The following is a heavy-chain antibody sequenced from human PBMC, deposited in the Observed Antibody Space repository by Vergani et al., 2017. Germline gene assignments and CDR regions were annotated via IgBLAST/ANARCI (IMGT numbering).Heavy chain of an antibody. CDR3: AKDFQYYYDSSGYYVY. CDR1: GFTFSSYA. V-gene: IGHV3-23*01. CDR2: ISGSGGST. D-gene: IGHD3-22*01. Sequence: EVQLLESGGGLVQPGGSLRLSCAASGFTFSSYAMSWVRQAPGKGLEWVSAISGSGGSTYYADSVKGRFTIPRDNSKNTLYLQMNSLRAEDTAVYYCAKDFQYYYDSSGYYVYWGQGTLVTVSS. J-gene: IGHJ4*02.